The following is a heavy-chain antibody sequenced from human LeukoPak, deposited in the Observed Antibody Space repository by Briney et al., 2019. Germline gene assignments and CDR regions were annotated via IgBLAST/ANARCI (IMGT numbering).Heavy chain of an antibody. J-gene: IGHJ4*02. CDR3: AGAVDSGYDFCRGYPVDY. CDR1: GYTFTGYY. Sequence: GSVKVSCRASGYTFTGYYMHWVRQAPGQGLEGMGWINPNSGCTNYAQKFEGRVTMTREKSISTAYMELSRLRSDDTAVYYCAGAVDSGYDFCRGYPVDYWGQGTLVTVSS. CDR2: INPNSGCT. V-gene: IGHV1-2*02. D-gene: IGHD5-12*01.